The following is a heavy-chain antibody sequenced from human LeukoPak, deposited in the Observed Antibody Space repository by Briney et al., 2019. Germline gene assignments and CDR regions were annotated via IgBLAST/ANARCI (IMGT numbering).Heavy chain of an antibody. CDR1: GFTFSSYE. Sequence: QPGGSLRLSCAASGFTFSSYEMNWVRQAPGKGLEWVSYISSSGSTIYYADSVKGRFTISRDNAKYSLYLQMNSLRAEDPAVYYCAREASGFWQRLVRDYWGQGPLVTVSS. CDR3: AREASGFWQRLVRDY. CDR2: ISSSGSTI. D-gene: IGHD6-19*01. V-gene: IGHV3-48*03. J-gene: IGHJ4*02.